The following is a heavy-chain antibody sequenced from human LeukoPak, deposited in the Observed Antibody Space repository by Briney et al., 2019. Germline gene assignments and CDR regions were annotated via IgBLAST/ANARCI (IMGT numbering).Heavy chain of an antibody. J-gene: IGHJ4*02. Sequence: GASVKVSCKASGYTFTSYDINWVRQATGQGLEWMGWMNPNSGNTGYAQKFQSRVTMTRNTSISTAYMELSSLRSEDTAVYYCARVPGSSSSIDYWGQGTLVTVSS. CDR3: ARVPGSSSSIDY. D-gene: IGHD6-6*01. CDR1: GYTFTSYD. CDR2: MNPNSGNT. V-gene: IGHV1-8*01.